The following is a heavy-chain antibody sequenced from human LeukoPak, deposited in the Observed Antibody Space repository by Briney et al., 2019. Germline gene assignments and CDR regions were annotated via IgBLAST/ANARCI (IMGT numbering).Heavy chain of an antibody. CDR3: ARPRSSSGWDGDFDY. CDR2: ISTTGST. Sequence: ETASLTCTVSGGSISGSYWSWIWQPAGKGLEWIGRISTTGSTNYNPSLKSRVSMSVDTSKNQFSLKLSSVTAADTAVYYCARPRSSSGWDGDFDYWGQGTLVTVSS. V-gene: IGHV4-4*07. J-gene: IGHJ4*02. CDR1: GGSISGSY. D-gene: IGHD6-19*01.